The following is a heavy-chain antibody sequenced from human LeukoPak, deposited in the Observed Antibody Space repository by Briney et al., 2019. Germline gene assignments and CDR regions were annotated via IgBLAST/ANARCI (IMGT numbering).Heavy chain of an antibody. CDR3: ARGYVWGSYRYLDY. J-gene: IGHJ4*02. V-gene: IGHV3-30-3*01. Sequence: GGSLRLSCAASGFTFSSYAMHWVRQAPGKGLEWVAVISYDGSNKYYADSVKGRFTISRDNSKNTLYPQMNSLRAEDTAVYYCARGYVWGSYRYLDYWGQGTLVTVSS. CDR2: ISYDGSNK. D-gene: IGHD3-16*02. CDR1: GFTFSSYA.